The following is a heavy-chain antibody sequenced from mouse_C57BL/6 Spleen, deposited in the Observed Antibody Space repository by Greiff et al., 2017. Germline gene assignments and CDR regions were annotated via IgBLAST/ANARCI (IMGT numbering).Heavy chain of an antibody. CDR2: INPSNGGT. CDR3: AGDGGWLLPAWFAY. D-gene: IGHD2-3*01. CDR1: GYTFTSYW. J-gene: IGHJ3*01. V-gene: IGHV1-53*01. Sequence: QVQLQQPGTELVKPGASVKLSCKASGYTFTSYWMHWVKQRPGQGLEWIGNINPSNGGTNYNEKFKSKATLTVDKYSSTAYMQLSSLTSEDSAVYDCAGDGGWLLPAWFAYWGQGTLVTVSA.